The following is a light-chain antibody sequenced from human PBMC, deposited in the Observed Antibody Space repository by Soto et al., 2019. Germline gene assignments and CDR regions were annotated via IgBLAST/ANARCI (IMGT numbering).Light chain of an antibody. J-gene: IGKJ4*02. CDR2: DAS. V-gene: IGKV1-33*01. CDR1: QDIDNY. Sequence: DIQMTQSPSSLSASVGDRVTITCQASQDIDNYLNWYQDKPGKDPKLLIYDASTFETGVPSRFKGSGSGADFTFILRHLQAVDIATYYCQQYDYRLGLTFGGGTKVEI. CDR3: QQYDYRLGLT.